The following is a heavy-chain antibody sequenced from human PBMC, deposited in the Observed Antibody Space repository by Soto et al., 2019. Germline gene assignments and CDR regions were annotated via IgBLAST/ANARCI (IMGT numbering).Heavy chain of an antibody. J-gene: IGHJ4*02. Sequence: ASVKVSCKASGYTFTSYGISWVRQAPGQGLEWMGWISAYNGNTSYAQKLQGRVTMTTDTSTSTAYMELRSLRSDDTAVYYCATSTAYSSSWYSDYWGQGTLVTVSS. CDR3: ATSTAYSSSWYSDY. D-gene: IGHD6-13*01. CDR2: ISAYNGNT. V-gene: IGHV1-18*01. CDR1: GYTFTSYG.